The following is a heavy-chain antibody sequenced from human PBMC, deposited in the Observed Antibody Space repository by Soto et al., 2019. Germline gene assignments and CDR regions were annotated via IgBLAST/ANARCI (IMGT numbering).Heavy chain of an antibody. CDR2: VRDSGGST. V-gene: IGHV3-23*01. J-gene: IGHJ4*02. Sequence: EVQLLESGGGLVQPGGSLRLSCAASGLTFSRYAMSWVRQAPGKGLEWVSGVRDSGGSTYYADSVKGRFTISRDNSKDTLCLQMNSLRPEDTAVYFCAKARGETSGSFDYWGQGTLVSVSS. CDR1: GLTFSRYA. D-gene: IGHD3-10*01. CDR3: AKARGETSGSFDY.